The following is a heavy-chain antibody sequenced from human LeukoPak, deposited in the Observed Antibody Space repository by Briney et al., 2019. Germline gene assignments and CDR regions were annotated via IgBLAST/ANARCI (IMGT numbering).Heavy chain of an antibody. CDR3: ARAQHGYSGYDSLGYYYYYYMDV. D-gene: IGHD5-12*01. J-gene: IGHJ6*03. Sequence: SETLSLTCAVYGGSFSGYYWSWIRQPPGKGLEWIGEINHSGSTNYTPSLKSRVTISVDTSKNQFSLKLSSVTAADTAVYYCARAQHGYSGYDSLGYYYYYYMDVWGKGTTVTVSS. CDR1: GGSFSGYY. V-gene: IGHV4-34*01. CDR2: INHSGST.